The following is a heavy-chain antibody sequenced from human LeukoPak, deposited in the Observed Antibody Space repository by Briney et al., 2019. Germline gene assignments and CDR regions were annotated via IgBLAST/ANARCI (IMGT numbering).Heavy chain of an antibody. CDR3: ARVSDYYDTSGYYYAFDY. CDR1: GGSINSYY. D-gene: IGHD3-22*01. V-gene: IGHV4-4*07. CDR2: IYASGGT. Sequence: SETLSLTCTVSGGSINSYYWSWIRQPPGKGLEWIGRIYASGGTSYNPSLKSRVTISVDKSKNQFSLTLSSVTAADTALYYCARVSDYYDTSGYYYAFDYWGQGTLVTVSS. J-gene: IGHJ4*02.